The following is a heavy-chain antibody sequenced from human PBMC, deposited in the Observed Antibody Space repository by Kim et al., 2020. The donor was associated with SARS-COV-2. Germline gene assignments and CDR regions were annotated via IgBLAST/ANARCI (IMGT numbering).Heavy chain of an antibody. CDR2: IDWDEDK. J-gene: IGHJ4*02. V-gene: IGHV2-70*11. Sequence: SGPTLVNPTQTLTLTCTFSGFSLSPSGMCVSWIRQPPGKALEWLARIDWDEDKYYSTSLKTRLTISKDTSKNQVVLTMTNMDPVDTATYYCARVRCYCSRAGCQAAYFDYWGQGTLVTVSS. CDR3: ARVRCYCSRAGCQAAYFDY. D-gene: IGHD2-2*01. CDR1: GFSLSPSGMC.